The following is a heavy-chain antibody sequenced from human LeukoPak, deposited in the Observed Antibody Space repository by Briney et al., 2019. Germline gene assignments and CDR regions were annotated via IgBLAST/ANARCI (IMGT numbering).Heavy chain of an antibody. D-gene: IGHD3-3*01. Sequence: GGSLRLSCAASGFTFSSYSMHWVRQAPGKGLEWVSSISSSSSSYSYTYYADSVKGRFTISRDNAKNSLLLQMNSLRAEDTAVYYCAKDPYDFWSGSPNWFDPWGQGTLVTVSS. J-gene: IGHJ5*02. V-gene: IGHV3-21*01. CDR1: GFTFSSYS. CDR3: AKDPYDFWSGSPNWFDP. CDR2: ISSSSSSYSYT.